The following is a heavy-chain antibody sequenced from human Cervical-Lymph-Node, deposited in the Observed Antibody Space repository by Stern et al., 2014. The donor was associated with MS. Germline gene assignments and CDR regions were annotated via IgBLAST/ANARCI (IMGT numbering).Heavy chain of an antibody. CDR2: ISSSSSTI. CDR1: GFTFSTYS. D-gene: IGHD2-15*01. J-gene: IGHJ4*02. V-gene: IGHV3-48*01. Sequence: VQLVESGGGLVQPGGSLRLSCAASGFTFSTYSMNWARQAPGKGLEWISYISSSSSTIYYTDSVKGRFTISRDNAKNSLYLQMNSLRAEDTAVYYCARLYCTGGSCYFGFDSWGQGTLVTVSS. CDR3: ARLYCTGGSCYFGFDS.